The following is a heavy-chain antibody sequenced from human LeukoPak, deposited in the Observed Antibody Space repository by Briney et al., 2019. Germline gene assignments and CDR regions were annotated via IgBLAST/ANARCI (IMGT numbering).Heavy chain of an antibody. J-gene: IGHJ4*02. CDR2: IYYSGSP. CDR1: GGSISNNNYY. D-gene: IGHD1-1*01. V-gene: IGHV4-39*01. CDR3: ATWRTAKTGFDY. Sequence: SETLSLTCTVSGGSISNNNYYWAWIRQPPGKGLECIGSIYYSGSPYYNPSLKSRVTISVDTSKNQFSLRLSSVTAADTAVYYRATWRTAKTGFDYWGQGTLVTVSS.